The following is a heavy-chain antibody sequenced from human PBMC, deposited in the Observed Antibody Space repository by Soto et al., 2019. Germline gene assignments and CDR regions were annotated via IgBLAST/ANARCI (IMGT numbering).Heavy chain of an antibody. Sequence: SETLSLTCAVSGGSISSGGYSWSWIRQPPGKGLEWIGYIYHSGSTYYNPSLKSRVTISVDRSKNQFSLKLSSVTAADTAVYYCAKRLSVHYYFDYWGQGTPVTVSS. CDR1: GGSISSGGYS. CDR2: IYHSGST. J-gene: IGHJ4*02. CDR3: AKRLSVHYYFDY. D-gene: IGHD1-26*01. V-gene: IGHV4-30-2*01.